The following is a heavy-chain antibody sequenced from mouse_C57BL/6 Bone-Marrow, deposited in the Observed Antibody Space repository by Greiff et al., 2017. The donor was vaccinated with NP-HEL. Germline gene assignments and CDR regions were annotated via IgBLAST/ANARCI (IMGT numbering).Heavy chain of an antibody. V-gene: IGHV1-81*01. CDR3: ERDGREGNSMDY. Sequence: VQLQQSGAELARPGASVKLSCKASGYTFTSYGISWVKQRTGQGLEWIGEIYPRSGNTYYNEKFKGKATLTADKSSSTAYMELRSLTSEDSAVYFGERDGREGNSMDYWGQGTAVTVSS. J-gene: IGHJ4*01. CDR2: IYPRSGNT. CDR1: GYTFTSYG.